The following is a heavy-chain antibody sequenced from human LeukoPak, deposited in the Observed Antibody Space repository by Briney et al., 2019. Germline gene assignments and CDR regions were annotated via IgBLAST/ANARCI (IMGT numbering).Heavy chain of an antibody. D-gene: IGHD4-23*01. CDR2: SNAGNGNT. V-gene: IGHV1-3*02. CDR3: AREGNSATFDI. J-gene: IGHJ3*02. CDR1: GYPFTSFA. Sequence: GAAVEVSFKASGYPFTSFAIDWGRQAPGQRVEWMGWSNAGNGNTKYSQDFQGRVTITRDTSASTAYMELSSLRSEDMAVYYCAREGNSATFDIWGQGTMVTVSS.